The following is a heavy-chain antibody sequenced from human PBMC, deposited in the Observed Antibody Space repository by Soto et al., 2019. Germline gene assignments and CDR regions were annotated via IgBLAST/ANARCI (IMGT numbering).Heavy chain of an antibody. Sequence: EAQMLESGGGSVQPGGSLRLSCAASGFTFSTYAVAWVRQSPGEGLEWVASISASGGGTWYADSVKGRFTISRDNSKNTLYLQMNSLRAGDTAVYYCARRPAATASWGQGTLVTVTS. V-gene: IGHV3-23*01. CDR1: GFTFSTYA. J-gene: IGHJ5*02. CDR3: ARRPAATAS. CDR2: ISASGGGT. D-gene: IGHD2-15*01.